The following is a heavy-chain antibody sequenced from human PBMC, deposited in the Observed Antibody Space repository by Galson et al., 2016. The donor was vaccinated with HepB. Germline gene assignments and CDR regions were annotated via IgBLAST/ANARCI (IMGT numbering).Heavy chain of an antibody. Sequence: SLRLSCAASGFTFSDYAMSWVRQAPGKGLRWVSTIRGTGVTTHYADSVKGRFTISRDNSKNTLYLQMSSLRAEDTAMYYCAKATPHYDVLTGFFVYYSDYWGHGTLVTVSS. CDR3: AKATPHYDVLTGFFVYYSDY. CDR1: GFTFSDYA. J-gene: IGHJ4*01. V-gene: IGHV3-23*01. D-gene: IGHD3-9*01. CDR2: IRGTGVTT.